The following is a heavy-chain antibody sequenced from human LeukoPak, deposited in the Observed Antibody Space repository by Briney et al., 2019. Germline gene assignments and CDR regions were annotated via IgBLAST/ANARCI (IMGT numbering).Heavy chain of an antibody. CDR3: ARGANRVVDI. D-gene: IGHD2/OR15-2a*01. CDR2: MHPNSGNT. J-gene: IGHJ3*02. CDR1: GYSFISYG. V-gene: IGHV1-8*03. Sequence: GASVKVSCKASGYSFISYGVSWVRQATGQGLEWMGWMHPNSGNTGYAQKFQGRITITRNTSISTAYMELSSLRSEDTAVYYCARGANRVVDIWGQGTMVTVSS.